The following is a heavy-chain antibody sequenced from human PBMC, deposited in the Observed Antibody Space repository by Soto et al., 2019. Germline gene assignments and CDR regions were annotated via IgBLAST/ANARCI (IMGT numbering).Heavy chain of an antibody. J-gene: IGHJ6*02. Sequence: EVQLVESGGGLVQPGGSLRLSCAASGFTFSDHYMDWVRQAPGKGLEWVGRTRNKANSYTTEYAASVKGRFTISRDDSKNSLYLQMNSLKTEDTAVYYCARGTRYCTNGVCPGWYYGMDVWGQGTTVTVSS. D-gene: IGHD2-8*01. CDR3: ARGTRYCTNGVCPGWYYGMDV. CDR2: TRNKANSYTT. CDR1: GFTFSDHY. V-gene: IGHV3-72*01.